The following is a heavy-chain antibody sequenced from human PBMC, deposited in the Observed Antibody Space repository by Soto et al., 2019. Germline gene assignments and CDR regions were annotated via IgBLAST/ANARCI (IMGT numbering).Heavy chain of an antibody. V-gene: IGHV4-31*02. J-gene: IGHJ6*03. Sequence: IWKRQHPGKGLEWIGYIYYSGSTYYNPSLKSRVTISVDTSKNQFSLKLSSVTAADTAVYYCARGYEGGSYMDVLGKGTTVPVSS. D-gene: IGHD3-16*01. CDR3: ARGYEGGSYMDV. CDR2: IYYSGST.